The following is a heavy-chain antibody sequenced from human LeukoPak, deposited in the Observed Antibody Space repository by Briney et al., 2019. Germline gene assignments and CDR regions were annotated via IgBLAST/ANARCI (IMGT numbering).Heavy chain of an antibody. CDR3: ARMTSGTFRYYYYYFGMDV. J-gene: IGHJ6*02. V-gene: IGHV4-59*08. D-gene: IGHD1-26*01. CDR2: MHFSGST. Sequence: SETLSLTCTVSGDSITSYYWSWIRQPPGKGLEWIGCMHFSGSTDYNSSLKSQVTISLDTSKNQFSLKLRSVTAADTAVYYCARMTSGTFRYYYYYFGMDVWGQGTTVTVSS. CDR1: GDSITSYY.